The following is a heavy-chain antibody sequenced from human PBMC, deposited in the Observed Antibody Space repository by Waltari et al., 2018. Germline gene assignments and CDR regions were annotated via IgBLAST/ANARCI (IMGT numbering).Heavy chain of an antibody. Sequence: QVQLVQSGAEVTKPGASVKVSCKASGYTFTRYDIHWVRQATAQGLEWMGWMNPNSGNTGYAQKFQGRVTITRNTSISTAYMELSSLRSEDTAVYYCARISSSWPPALDYWGQGTLVTVSS. CDR1: GYTFTRYD. D-gene: IGHD6-13*01. V-gene: IGHV1-8*03. J-gene: IGHJ4*02. CDR2: MNPNSGNT. CDR3: ARISSSWPPALDY.